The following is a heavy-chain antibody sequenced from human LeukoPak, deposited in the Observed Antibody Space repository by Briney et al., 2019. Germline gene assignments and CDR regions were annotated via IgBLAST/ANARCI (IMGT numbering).Heavy chain of an antibody. CDR3: ARQHYYDSSGYWVFDY. D-gene: IGHD3-22*01. CDR1: GGSISSYY. CDR2: IYYSGST. J-gene: IGHJ4*02. V-gene: IGHV4-59*08. Sequence: SETLSLTRTVSGGSISSYYWSWIRQPPGKGLEWIGYIYYSGSTNYNPSPKSRVTISVDTSKNQFSLKLSSVTAADTAVYYCARQHYYDSSGYWVFDYWGQGTLVTVSS.